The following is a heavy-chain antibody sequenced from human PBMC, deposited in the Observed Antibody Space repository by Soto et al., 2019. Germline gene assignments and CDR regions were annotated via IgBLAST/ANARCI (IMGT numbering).Heavy chain of an antibody. D-gene: IGHD3-22*01. CDR3: ASRYYDCLRVYYYGMDV. Sequence: QVQLVQSGAEVKKPGSSVKVSCKASGGTFSSYTISWVRQAPGQGLEWMGKIIPLLDVANYAQNFQGRVTITAHKSSSTAYMELSSLRSEDTAVYYCASRYYDCLRVYYYGMDVWGQGTTVTVSS. CDR1: GGTFSSYT. J-gene: IGHJ6*02. CDR2: IIPLLDVA. V-gene: IGHV1-69*02.